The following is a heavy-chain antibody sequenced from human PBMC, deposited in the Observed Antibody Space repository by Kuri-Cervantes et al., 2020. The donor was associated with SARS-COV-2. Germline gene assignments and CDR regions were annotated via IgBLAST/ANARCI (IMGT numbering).Heavy chain of an antibody. CDR2: ISGSGSYI. D-gene: IGHD2-21*01. Sequence: GESLKISCAASGFTFGDYAMSWVRQAPGKGLEWVSSISGSGSYIYYADSVKGRFTISKESGENSLYLQMNSLRGDDTAVYYCARVAGEGPIYYYYMDVWGKGTTVTVSS. J-gene: IGHJ6*03. V-gene: IGHV3-21*01. CDR3: ARVAGEGPIYYYYMDV. CDR1: GFTFGDYA.